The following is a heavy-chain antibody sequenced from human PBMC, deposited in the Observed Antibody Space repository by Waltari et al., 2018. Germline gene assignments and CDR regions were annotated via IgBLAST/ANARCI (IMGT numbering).Heavy chain of an antibody. CDR3: ARKVGLLTDAFDI. Sequence: VQLVQSGAEVKKPGESLKISGKASGYPFTSYGISWVRQAPGQGLDGMGWISAYNGNTSYAQKLQGRVTMTTDTSTSTAYMELRSLRSDDTAVYYCARKVGLLTDAFDIWGQGTMVTVSS. V-gene: IGHV1-18*04. D-gene: IGHD1-26*01. CDR1: GYPFTSYG. CDR2: ISAYNGNT. J-gene: IGHJ3*02.